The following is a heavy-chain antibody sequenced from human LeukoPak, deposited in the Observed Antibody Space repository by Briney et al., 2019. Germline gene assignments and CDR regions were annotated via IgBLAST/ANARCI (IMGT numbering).Heavy chain of an antibody. CDR3: ARDETLKNWFEP. J-gene: IGHJ5*02. CDR2: IYHSGST. V-gene: IGHV4-38-2*02. CDR1: GYSITSGYY. Sequence: SETLSLTCTVSGYSITSGYYWGWIRRPPGKGLEWIGTIYHSGSTYYNPSLKSRVTISVDTSKNQFSLKLTSVTAADTALYYCARDETLKNWFEPWGQGTLVTVSS.